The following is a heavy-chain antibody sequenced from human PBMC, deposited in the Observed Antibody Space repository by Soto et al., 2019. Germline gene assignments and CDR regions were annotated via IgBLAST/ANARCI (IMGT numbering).Heavy chain of an antibody. D-gene: IGHD1-26*01. Sequence: PSETLSLTCAVSGGSISSSDWWRWVRQPPGKGLEWIGEIYHSGSTNYNPSLKRRVTISVDKSKNQFSLKLSSVTAADTAVYYCARGAPLIVGVTSFDSWGQGTLVTVSS. J-gene: IGHJ4*02. CDR3: ARGAPLIVGVTSFDS. CDR1: GGSISSSDW. V-gene: IGHV4-4*02. CDR2: IYHSGST.